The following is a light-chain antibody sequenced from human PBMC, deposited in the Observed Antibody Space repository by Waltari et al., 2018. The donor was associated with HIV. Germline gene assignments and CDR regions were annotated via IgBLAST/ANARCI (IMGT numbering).Light chain of an antibody. CDR3: VAWDDTLSGPV. Sequence: QSLLTQSPSASGAPGQRVTISCSGSSSNIGSNYVYWYQQLPGTAPKLLIYRDGQRPSGGPDRFSASKTGTSASLDISGLRSEDETDYYCVAWDDTLSGPVFGGGTKLTGL. CDR1: SSNIGSNY. CDR2: RDG. V-gene: IGLV1-47*01. J-gene: IGLJ2*01.